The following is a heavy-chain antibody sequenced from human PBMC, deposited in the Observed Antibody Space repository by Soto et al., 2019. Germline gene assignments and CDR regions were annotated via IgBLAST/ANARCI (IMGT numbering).Heavy chain of an antibody. V-gene: IGHV3-21*01. CDR3: ARETVDYDKSLDY. CDR1: GFIFSKYS. J-gene: IGHJ4*02. CDR2: ISSGSSYI. D-gene: IGHD4-17*01. Sequence: PGGSLRLSCAASGFIFSKYSMNWVRQAPGKGLEWVSSISSGSSYIYYADSVKGRFTISRDNAKKSLYMQMNSLRAEDTAVYYCARETVDYDKSLDYWGQGTLVTVSS.